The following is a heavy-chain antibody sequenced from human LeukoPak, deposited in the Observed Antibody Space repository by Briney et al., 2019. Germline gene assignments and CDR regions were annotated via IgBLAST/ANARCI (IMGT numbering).Heavy chain of an antibody. D-gene: IGHD2-2*01. CDR3: ARGRVVPAAGWFDP. Sequence: SETLSLTCTVSGGSISSSSYYWSWIRQPPGKGLEWIGEINHSGSTNYNPSLKSRVTISVDTSKNQFSLKLSSVTAADTAVYYCARGRVVPAAGWFDPWGQGTLVTVSS. J-gene: IGHJ5*02. CDR1: GGSISSSSYY. V-gene: IGHV4-39*07. CDR2: INHSGST.